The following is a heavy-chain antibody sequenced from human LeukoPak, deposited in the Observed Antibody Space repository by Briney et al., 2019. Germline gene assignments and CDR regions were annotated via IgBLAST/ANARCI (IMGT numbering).Heavy chain of an antibody. J-gene: IGHJ4*02. Sequence: QPGGSLRLSCAASGFTFSTYPMSWVRQAPGKGLEWVSGISGSGGSTYYADSVKGRFTISRDISKHTLYLQMNSLRAEDTAVYYCAKDEGSGWYYFDYWGQGSLVTVSS. D-gene: IGHD6-19*01. CDR2: ISGSGGST. CDR1: GFTFSTYP. V-gene: IGHV3-23*01. CDR3: AKDEGSGWYYFDY.